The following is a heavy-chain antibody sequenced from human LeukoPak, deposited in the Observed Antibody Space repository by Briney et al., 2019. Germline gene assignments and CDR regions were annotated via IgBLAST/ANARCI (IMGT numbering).Heavy chain of an antibody. D-gene: IGHD1-7*01. CDR1: GGTFSSYA. J-gene: IGHJ5*02. Sequence: ASVKVSCKASGGTFSSYAISWVRQAPGQGLEWMGGIIPIFGTANYAQKFQGRVTITTDESTSTAYMELSSLRSEDTAVYYCAREGLELGGWFDPWGQGTLVTVSS. CDR2: IIPIFGTA. CDR3: AREGLELGGWFDP. V-gene: IGHV1-69*05.